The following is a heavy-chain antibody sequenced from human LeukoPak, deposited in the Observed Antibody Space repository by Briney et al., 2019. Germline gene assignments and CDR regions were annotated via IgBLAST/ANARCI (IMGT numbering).Heavy chain of an antibody. CDR1: GGSFSPYY. J-gene: IGHJ4*02. CDR3: AANGYYTIEY. V-gene: IGHV4-34*01. D-gene: IGHD1-26*01. CDR2: INHSRST. Sequence: SETLSLTCAVYGGSFSPYYWSWIRQSPDKGLEWIGEINHSRSTNYNPSLKSRVTISVDKSKNQFSLNFNSMSAADSAVYYCAANGYYTIEYWGQGTLVTVSS.